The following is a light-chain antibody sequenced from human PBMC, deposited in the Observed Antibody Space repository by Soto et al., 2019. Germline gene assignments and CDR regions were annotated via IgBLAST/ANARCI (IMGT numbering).Light chain of an antibody. CDR1: SSDVGYYDY. CDR2: EVT. Sequence: QSVLTQPPSASGFPGQSVTISCTGTSSDVGYYDYVSWYQQHPGKAPKLVIYEVTKRPSGVPDRVSASKSGNTASLTVSGLRAEDEADYYCLSYTASSTFVFGTGTKVTVL. J-gene: IGLJ1*01. CDR3: LSYTASSTFV. V-gene: IGLV2-8*01.